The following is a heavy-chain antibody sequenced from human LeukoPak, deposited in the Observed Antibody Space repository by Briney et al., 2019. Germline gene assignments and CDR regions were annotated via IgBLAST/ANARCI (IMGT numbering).Heavy chain of an antibody. CDR1: GGSISSGGYS. J-gene: IGHJ1*01. D-gene: IGHD3-22*01. V-gene: IGHV4-30-2*01. Sequence: SETLSLTCAVSGGSISSGGYSWSWIRQPPGKGLEWIGEINHSGSTNYNPSLKSRVTISVDTSKNQFSLKLSSVTAADTAVYYCAIGWPYDSSGYGNFQHWGQGTLVTVSS. CDR3: AIGWPYDSSGYGNFQH. CDR2: INHSGST.